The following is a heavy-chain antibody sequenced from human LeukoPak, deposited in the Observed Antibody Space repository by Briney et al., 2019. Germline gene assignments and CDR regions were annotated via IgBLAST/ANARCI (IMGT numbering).Heavy chain of an antibody. CDR2: IIPIFGTA. V-gene: IGHV1-69*13. CDR3: ARYEDNMNAFDI. Sequence: SVKVSCKASGGTFSSYAISWVRQAPGQGLEWMGGIIPIFGTASYAQKFQGRVTITADESTSTAYMELSSLRSEDTAVYYCARYEDNMNAFDIWGQGTMVTVSS. J-gene: IGHJ3*02. D-gene: IGHD2/OR15-2a*01. CDR1: GGTFSSYA.